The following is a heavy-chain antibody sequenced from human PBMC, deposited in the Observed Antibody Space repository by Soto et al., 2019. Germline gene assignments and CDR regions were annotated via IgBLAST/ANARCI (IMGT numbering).Heavy chain of an antibody. D-gene: IGHD2-15*01. J-gene: IGHJ5*02. Sequence: SETLSLTCAVSGGSLSGYYWGWIRQTPGKGLEWIGQLTHGGSPNYNPSLRSRVTIFLDTSKNQFSLRLTSLTAADRAVSYCASGFLFLGFETWGPGTLVTVSS. CDR2: LTHGGSP. CDR1: GGSLSGYY. V-gene: IGHV4-34*01. CDR3: ASGFLFLGFET.